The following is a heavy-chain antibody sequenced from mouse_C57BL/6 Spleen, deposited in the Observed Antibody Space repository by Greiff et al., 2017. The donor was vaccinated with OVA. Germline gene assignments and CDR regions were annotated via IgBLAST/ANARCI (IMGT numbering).Heavy chain of an antibody. Sequence: VQLQQSGAELVRPGASVTLSCKASGYTFTDYEMHWVKQTPVHGLEWIGAIDPETGGTAYNQKFKGKAILTADKSSSTAYMELRSLTSEDSAVYYCTSNYGSSYGGWGTGTTVTVSS. CDR1: GYTFTDYE. CDR3: TSNYGSSYGG. D-gene: IGHD1-1*01. J-gene: IGHJ1*03. V-gene: IGHV1-15*01. CDR2: IDPETGGT.